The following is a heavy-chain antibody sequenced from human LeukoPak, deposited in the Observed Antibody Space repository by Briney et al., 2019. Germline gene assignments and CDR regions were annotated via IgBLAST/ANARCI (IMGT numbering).Heavy chain of an antibody. CDR3: ARGLWFDP. CDR1: GGSFSGYY. Sequence: SETLSLTCAVYGGSFSGYYWSWIRQPPGKGLECIGEINHSGSTNYNPSLKSRVTISVDTSKNQFSLKLSSVTAAHTAVYYCARGLWFDPWGPGTLVTVSS. CDR2: INHSGST. J-gene: IGHJ5*02. V-gene: IGHV4-34*01.